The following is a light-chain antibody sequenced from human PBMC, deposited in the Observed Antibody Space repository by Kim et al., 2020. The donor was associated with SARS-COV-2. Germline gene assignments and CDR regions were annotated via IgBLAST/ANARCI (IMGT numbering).Light chain of an antibody. V-gene: IGLV8-61*01. CDR1: SGSVSTSYY. J-gene: IGLJ3*02. Sequence: GGTVPLPCGLSSGSVSTSYYPSWYQQTPGQAPRTLIYSTTTRSSGVPDRFSGSILGNKAALTITGAQADDESDYYCVLYMGRGISVFGGGTKLTVL. CDR3: VLYMGRGISV. CDR2: STT.